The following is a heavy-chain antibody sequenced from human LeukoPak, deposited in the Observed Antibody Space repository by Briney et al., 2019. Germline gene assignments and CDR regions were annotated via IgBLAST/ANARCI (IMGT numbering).Heavy chain of an antibody. D-gene: IGHD3-10*01. Sequence: PGGSPRLSCAASGFSFSIHDMTWVRQAPGKGLEWISYISSTSTDIYYVDSVKGRFTISRDNAKNSVYLQMNSLRAEDTAIYYCARRGPYFDYWGQGILVTVSS. CDR2: ISSTSTDI. CDR3: ARRGPYFDY. V-gene: IGHV3-21*05. CDR1: GFSFSIHD. J-gene: IGHJ4*02.